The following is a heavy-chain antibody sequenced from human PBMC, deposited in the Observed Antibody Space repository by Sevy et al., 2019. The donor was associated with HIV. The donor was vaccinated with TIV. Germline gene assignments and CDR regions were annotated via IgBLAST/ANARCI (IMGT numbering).Heavy chain of an antibody. V-gene: IGHV1-69*13. D-gene: IGHD2-8*01. J-gene: IGHJ5*02. CDR1: GGTLTNYA. Sequence: ASVKVSCKASGGTLTNYAISWVRQAPGQGLEWMGEIVPVFGTSHHARSFQGRVTITADESTSTAYMELRSLRSEDTAVYYCTSGADCSNVVCYPRGFDPWGQGTLVTVSS. CDR2: IVPVFGTS. CDR3: TSGADCSNVVCYPRGFDP.